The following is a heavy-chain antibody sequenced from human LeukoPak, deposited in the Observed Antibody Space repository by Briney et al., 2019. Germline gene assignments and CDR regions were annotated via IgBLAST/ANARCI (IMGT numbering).Heavy chain of an antibody. CDR1: GFTVSSNY. J-gene: IGHJ4*02. V-gene: IGHV3-53*01. CDR3: ARVGRYYDFWSGPDY. CDR2: IYSGGST. Sequence: GGSLRLSCVGSGFTVSSNYMSWDRQAPGKGLEWVSVIYSGGSTYYADSVKGRFTISRDNSKNTLYLQMNSLRAEDTAVYYCARVGRYYDFWSGPDYWGQGTLVTVSS. D-gene: IGHD3-3*01.